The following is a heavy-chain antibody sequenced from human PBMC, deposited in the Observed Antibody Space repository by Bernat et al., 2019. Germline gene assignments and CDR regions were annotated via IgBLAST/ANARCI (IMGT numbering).Heavy chain of an antibody. CDR3: AGGKGVVTAI. D-gene: IGHD2-21*02. V-gene: IGHV3-74*01. CDR2: ISSDGSTT. Sequence: EVQLVESGGGFVQPGGSLRLSCAASGFTFSNYWMHWVRQAPGKGLVWVSRISSDGSTTSYADSVKGRFTISRDNAKNTLFLQMNSLSAEDTAVYYCAGGKGVVTAIWGQGTLVTVSS. CDR1: GFTFSNYW. J-gene: IGHJ4*02.